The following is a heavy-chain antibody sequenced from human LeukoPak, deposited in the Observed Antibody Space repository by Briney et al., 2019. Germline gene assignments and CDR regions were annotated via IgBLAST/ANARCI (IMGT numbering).Heavy chain of an antibody. D-gene: IGHD3-22*01. CDR1: GFTFSSYA. J-gene: IGHJ6*03. CDR3: AREHYYDSSGFYYYYYYMDV. Sequence: GGSLRLSCAASGFTFSSYAMSWVRQAPGKGLEWVSAISGSGGSTYYADSVKGRFTISRDNAKNSLYLQMNSLRAEDTAVYYCAREHYYDSSGFYYYYYYMDVWGKGTTVTVSS. V-gene: IGHV3-23*01. CDR2: ISGSGGST.